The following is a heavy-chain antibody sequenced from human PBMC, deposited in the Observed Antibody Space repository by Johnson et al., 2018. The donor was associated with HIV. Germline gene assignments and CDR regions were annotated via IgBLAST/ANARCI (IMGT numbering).Heavy chain of an antibody. CDR3: ARGDIVVVPAADYSSSSVDI. J-gene: IGHJ3*02. V-gene: IGHV3-48*03. D-gene: IGHD2-2*01. CDR2: ISSSGSTI. Sequence: EVQLVESGGGLVQPGGSLRLSCAASGFTFSSYEMNWVRQAPEKGLEWVSYISSSGSTIYYADSVKGRFTISRDNAKNSLFLQMNSLRAEDTAVYDCARGDIVVVPAADYSSSSVDIWGQGTMVTVSS. CDR1: GFTFSSYE.